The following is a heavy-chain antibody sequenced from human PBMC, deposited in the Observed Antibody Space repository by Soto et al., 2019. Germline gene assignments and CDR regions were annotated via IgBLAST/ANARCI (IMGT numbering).Heavy chain of an antibody. Sequence: EVQLVESGGALVQAGGSLRLSCAASGFTYKNYAMTWVRQAPGRGLEWVAGISGSGVSTYYAASVKGRFTISRDNSKITVYLQMNSLRDEDTAVYYCARDRTFNFYYGMDVWGQGTTVTVSS. CDR1: GFTYKNYA. CDR3: ARDRTFNFYYGMDV. J-gene: IGHJ6*02. CDR2: ISGSGVST. V-gene: IGHV3-23*04.